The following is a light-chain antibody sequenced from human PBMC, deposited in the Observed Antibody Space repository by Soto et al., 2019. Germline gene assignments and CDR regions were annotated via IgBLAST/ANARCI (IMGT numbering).Light chain of an antibody. CDR2: DDS. Sequence: ELTQPPSVSVAPGQTARISCGGEKIGSKSVHWYQQKAGQTPELVVYDDSDRPSGIPERFSGSNSGNTASLTITRVEGGDEADYYCQVWDSSSEHVVFGGGTQLTVL. V-gene: IGLV3-21*02. CDR3: QVWDSSSEHVV. J-gene: IGLJ3*02. CDR1: KIGSKS.